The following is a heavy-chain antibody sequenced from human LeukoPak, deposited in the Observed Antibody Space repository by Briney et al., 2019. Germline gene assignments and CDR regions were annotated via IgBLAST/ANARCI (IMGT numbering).Heavy chain of an antibody. J-gene: IGHJ3*02. CDR2: ISAYNGNT. CDR3: ARDGSSSWYPHDAFDI. Sequence: ASVKVSCKASGYTFTSYGISWVRQAPGQGLEWMGWISAYNGNTNYAQKLQGRVIMTTDTSTSTAYMELRSLRSDDTAMYYCARDGSSSWYPHDAFDIWGQGTMVTVSS. CDR1: GYTFTSYG. V-gene: IGHV1-18*01. D-gene: IGHD6-13*01.